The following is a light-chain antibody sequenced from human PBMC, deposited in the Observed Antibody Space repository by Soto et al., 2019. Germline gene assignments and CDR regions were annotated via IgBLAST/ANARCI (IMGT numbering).Light chain of an antibody. CDR2: GAS. CDR1: QSVSSN. V-gene: IGKV3-15*01. CDR3: QQYKSWPIT. J-gene: IGKJ5*01. Sequence: EMLMTQSPATLSVSPGERATLSCRASQSVSSNFAWYQQKTGQAPRLLIYGASTRATGIPARFSGSGSGTEVTLTISGLQSEDSAIYFCQQYKSWPITFGPGTRLEI.